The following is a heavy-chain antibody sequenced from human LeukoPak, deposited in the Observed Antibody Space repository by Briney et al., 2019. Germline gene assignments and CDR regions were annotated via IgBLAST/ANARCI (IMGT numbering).Heavy chain of an antibody. CDR2: IYDSGST. D-gene: IGHD2-15*01. Sequence: PSGTLSLTCTVSGASIRSGDYYWSWIRQPPGKGLEWIGYIYDSGSTYYNPSLKSRITISVETSENRFSLKLSSVTATDTAVYYCARDCSGGSCYGAFDIWGQGTMVTVSS. J-gene: IGHJ3*02. CDR1: GASIRSGDYY. V-gene: IGHV4-30-4*01. CDR3: ARDCSGGSCYGAFDI.